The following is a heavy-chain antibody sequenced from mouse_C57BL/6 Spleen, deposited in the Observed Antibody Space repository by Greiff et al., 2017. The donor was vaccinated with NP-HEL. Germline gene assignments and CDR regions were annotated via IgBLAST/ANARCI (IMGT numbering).Heavy chain of an antibody. CDR1: GYTFTSYW. V-gene: IGHV1-52*01. CDR3: ARTNGYDGAWFAY. CDR2: IDPSDSET. J-gene: IGHJ3*01. D-gene: IGHD2-2*01. Sequence: QVQLQQPGAELVRPGSSVKLSCKASGYTFTSYWMHWVKQRPIQGLEWIGNIDPSDSETHYNQKFKDKATLTVDKSSSTAYMQLSSLTSEDSAVYYCARTNGYDGAWFAYWGQGTLVTVSA.